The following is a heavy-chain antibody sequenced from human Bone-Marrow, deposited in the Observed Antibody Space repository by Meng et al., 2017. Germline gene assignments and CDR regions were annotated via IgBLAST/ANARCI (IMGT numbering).Heavy chain of an antibody. CDR3: ARFRITMVRGVNPKGYFDY. Sequence: SETLSLTCAVYGGSFSGYYWSWIRQPPGKGLEWIGRIYTSGSTNYNPSLKSRVTMSVDTSKNQFSLKLSSVTAADTAVYYCARFRITMVRGVNPKGYFDYWGQGTLVTVSS. CDR2: IYTSGST. D-gene: IGHD3-10*01. J-gene: IGHJ4*02. CDR1: GGSFSGYY. V-gene: IGHV4-59*10.